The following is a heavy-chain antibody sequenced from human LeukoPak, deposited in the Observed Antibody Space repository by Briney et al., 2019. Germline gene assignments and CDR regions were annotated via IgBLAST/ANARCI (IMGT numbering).Heavy chain of an antibody. CDR1: GFTFSNHG. Sequence: GGSLRLSCAASGFTFSNHGMNWVRQAPGKGLEWVSSISSSSSYIYYADSVKGRFTISRDNAKNSLHLQMNSLRAEDTAVYYCARKLWFGEPCCYFDYWGQGTLVTASS. V-gene: IGHV3-21*01. J-gene: IGHJ4*02. CDR2: ISSSSSYI. D-gene: IGHD3-10*01. CDR3: ARKLWFGEPCCYFDY.